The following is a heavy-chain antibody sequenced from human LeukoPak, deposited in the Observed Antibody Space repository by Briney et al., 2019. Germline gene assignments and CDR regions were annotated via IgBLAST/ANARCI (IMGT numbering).Heavy chain of an antibody. CDR2: INHSGST. V-gene: IGHV4-34*01. Sequence: KTSETLSLTCAVYGGSFSVYYWSWIRQPPGKGLEWIGEINHSGSTNYNPSLKSRVTISVDTSKNQFSLKLSSVTAADTAVYYCERPRGYYDSSGQRFDYWGQGTLVTVSS. CDR1: GGSFSVYY. J-gene: IGHJ4*02. CDR3: ERPRGYYDSSGQRFDY. D-gene: IGHD3-22*01.